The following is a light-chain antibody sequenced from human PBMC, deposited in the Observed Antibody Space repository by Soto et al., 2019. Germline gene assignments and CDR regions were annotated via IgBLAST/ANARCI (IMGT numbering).Light chain of an antibody. CDR1: QRISSF. CDR2: AAS. Sequence: DLQMTQSPSSLSASVGDRVTITCRASQRISSFLHWYQQKPGKAPKLLIFAASTLQSGVPSRFSGSGSGTQFTLTINSLQPEDFANYYCQQSYSTPYTFGQGTKLEIK. CDR3: QQSYSTPYT. J-gene: IGKJ2*01. V-gene: IGKV1-39*01.